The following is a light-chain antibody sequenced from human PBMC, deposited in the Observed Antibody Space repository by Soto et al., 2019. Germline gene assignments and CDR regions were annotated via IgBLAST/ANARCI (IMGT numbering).Light chain of an antibody. CDR3: QQYNNWIT. CDR1: QSIGLA. V-gene: IGKV3-15*01. CDR2: AAS. Sequence: EIVLTQSPATLSLSPGERATLSCRASQSIGLAIAWYQHKPGQAPRLLIYAASNRATGVPARFSGSWSGTEFTLTISSLQSEDFAVYYCQQYNNWITFGQGTRLEIK. J-gene: IGKJ5*01.